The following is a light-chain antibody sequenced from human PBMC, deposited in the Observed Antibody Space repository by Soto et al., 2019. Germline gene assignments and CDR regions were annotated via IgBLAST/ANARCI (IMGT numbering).Light chain of an antibody. Sequence: EIVLTQSPGTLSLSPGERATLSCRASQSVSSSYLAWYQHKPGQAPRLLIYGASSRATGIPDRFSGSGSGTDFTLAIGRLEPEDFAVYYCQQDGSSPHTFGQGTKLEIK. CDR2: GAS. CDR3: QQDGSSPHT. J-gene: IGKJ2*01. V-gene: IGKV3-20*01. CDR1: QSVSSSY.